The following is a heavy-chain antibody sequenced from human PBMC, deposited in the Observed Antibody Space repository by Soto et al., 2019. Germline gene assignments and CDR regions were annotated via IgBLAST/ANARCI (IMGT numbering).Heavy chain of an antibody. J-gene: IGHJ6*02. CDR1: GFTVSTNY. V-gene: IGHV3-66*04. CDR3: ARQSYGGWDV. Sequence: GGSLRLSCAASGFTVSTNYMSWVRQAPGKGLEWVTSFYSGGNTYYADSVKGRFTISRDNSKNTLYLQMNSLRVEDTAVYYCARQSYGGWDVWGQGTTVTVSS. D-gene: IGHD4-17*01. CDR2: FYSGGNT.